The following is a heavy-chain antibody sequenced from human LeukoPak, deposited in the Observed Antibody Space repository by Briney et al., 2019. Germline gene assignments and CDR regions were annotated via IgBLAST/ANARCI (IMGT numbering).Heavy chain of an antibody. CDR1: GGSISSYY. J-gene: IGHJ4*02. V-gene: IGHV4-59*06. D-gene: IGHD4-17*01. CDR3: ASTTVTRYYFDY. Sequence: PSETLSLTCTVSGGSISSYYWSWIRQPPGKGLEWIGYIYYSGSTYYNPSLKSRVTMSVDTSKNQFSLKLSSVTAADTAVYYCASTTVTRYYFDYWGQGTLVTVSS. CDR2: IYYSGST.